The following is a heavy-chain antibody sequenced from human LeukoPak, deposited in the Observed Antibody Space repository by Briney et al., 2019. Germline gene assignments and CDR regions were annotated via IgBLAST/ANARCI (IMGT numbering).Heavy chain of an antibody. CDR1: GYTFTSYD. CDR2: MNPQSGDT. CDR3: ARVPRRGDQFDP. J-gene: IGHJ5*02. Sequence: ASVKVSCKASGYTFTSYDINWVRQATGQGLEWMGWMNPQSGDTDYAQKFQGRVTMTRSPSITTAYIELTSLTYEDTAVYYCARVPRRGDQFDPWGQGTLVTVSS. D-gene: IGHD3-10*01. V-gene: IGHV1-8*01.